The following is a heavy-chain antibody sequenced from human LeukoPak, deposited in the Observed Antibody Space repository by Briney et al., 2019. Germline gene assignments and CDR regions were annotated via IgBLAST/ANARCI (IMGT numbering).Heavy chain of an antibody. CDR2: IYYSGST. V-gene: IGHV4-59*01. CDR1: GGSISSYY. CDR3: ARGGPAARNWYFDL. Sequence: SETLSLTCTVSGGSISSYYWNWIRQPPGKGLEWIGYIYYSGSTNYNPSLKSRVTISVDTSKNQFSLKLSSVTAADTAVYYRARGGPAARNWYFDLWGRGTLVTVSS. D-gene: IGHD2-2*01. J-gene: IGHJ2*01.